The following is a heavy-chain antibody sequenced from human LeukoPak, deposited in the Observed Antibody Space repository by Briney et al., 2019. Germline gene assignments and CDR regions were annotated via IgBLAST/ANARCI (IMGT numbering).Heavy chain of an antibody. J-gene: IGHJ4*02. V-gene: IGHV3-30*02. D-gene: IGHD3-10*01. CDR1: GLTFSSYG. Sequence: GGSLRLSCAASGLTFSSYGMHWVRQAPGKGLEWVAFIRYDGSNKYYADSVKGRFTISRDNSKNTLYLQMNSLRAEDTAVYYCAGNYYGSGSYRYWGQGTLVTVSS. CDR3: AGNYYGSGSYRY. CDR2: IRYDGSNK.